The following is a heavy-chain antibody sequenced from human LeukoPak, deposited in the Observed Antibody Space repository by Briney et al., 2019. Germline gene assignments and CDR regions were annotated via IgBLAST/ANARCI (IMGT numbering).Heavy chain of an antibody. CDR2: INHSGST. D-gene: IGHD3-10*01. Sequence: SETLSLTCAVYGGSFSGYYWSWIRQPPGKGLDWMGEINHSGSTNYNPSIKSRVTISVDTSKNQFSLKLSSVTAADTAVYYCARGHYYDSGSYGEWGQGTLVTVSS. V-gene: IGHV4-34*01. J-gene: IGHJ4*02. CDR3: ARGHYYDSGSYGE. CDR1: GGSFSGYY.